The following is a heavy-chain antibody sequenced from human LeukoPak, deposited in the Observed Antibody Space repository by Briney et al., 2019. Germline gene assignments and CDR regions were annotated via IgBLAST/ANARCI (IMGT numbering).Heavy chain of an antibody. Sequence: SVTVSFKASGGTFISYAISWVRQAPGQGLEWMGGIIPIFGTANYAQKFQGRVTITADESTSTAYMELSSLRSEDTAVYYCARGRSSGWTGGNWFDPWGQGTLVTVSS. D-gene: IGHD6-19*01. J-gene: IGHJ5*02. CDR2: IIPIFGTA. CDR1: GGTFISYA. CDR3: ARGRSSGWTGGNWFDP. V-gene: IGHV1-69*13.